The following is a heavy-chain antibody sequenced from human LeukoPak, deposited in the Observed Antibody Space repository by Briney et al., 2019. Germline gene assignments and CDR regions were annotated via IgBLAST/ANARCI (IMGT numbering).Heavy chain of an antibody. CDR1: GFTFSNYA. CDR3: ATDREGDPSAYYLV. V-gene: IGHV3-23*01. D-gene: IGHD3-22*01. CDR2: ISGSGGST. J-gene: IGHJ4*02. Sequence: PGGSLRLSYAASGFTFSNYAMSWVRQAPGKGLEWVSAISGSGGSTYYADSVKGRFTISRDNSKNTLFLQMNSLRAEDSAVYYCATDREGDPSAYYLVGGQGTLITVSS.